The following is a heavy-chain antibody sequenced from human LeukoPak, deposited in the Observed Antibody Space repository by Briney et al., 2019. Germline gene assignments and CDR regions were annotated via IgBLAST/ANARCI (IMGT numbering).Heavy chain of an antibody. CDR1: GGTFSSYA. D-gene: IGHD5-12*01. CDR3: ARNEGRMVASPFDY. CDR2: IIPIFGTA. J-gene: IGHJ4*02. V-gene: IGHV1-69*06. Sequence: SVKLSCNASGGTFSSYAISWVRQAPGQGLEWMGGIIPIFGTANYAQTFQGRVTITADKSTSTAYMELSSLRPEDTAVYYCARNEGRMVASPFDYWGQGTLVTVSS.